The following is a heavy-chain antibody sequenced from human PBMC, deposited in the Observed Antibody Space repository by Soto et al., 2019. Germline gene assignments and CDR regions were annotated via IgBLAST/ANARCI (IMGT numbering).Heavy chain of an antibody. Sequence: ASVKVSCKASGYTFTSYYMHWVRQAPGQGLEWMGIINPSGGSTSYAQKFQGRVTMTRDTSTSTVYMELSSLRSEDTAVYYCARDQPPGGYCSGGSCYGEGYYYYGMDVWGQGTTVTVPS. J-gene: IGHJ6*02. D-gene: IGHD2-15*01. CDR2: INPSGGST. V-gene: IGHV1-46*01. CDR3: ARDQPPGGYCSGGSCYGEGYYYYGMDV. CDR1: GYTFTSYY.